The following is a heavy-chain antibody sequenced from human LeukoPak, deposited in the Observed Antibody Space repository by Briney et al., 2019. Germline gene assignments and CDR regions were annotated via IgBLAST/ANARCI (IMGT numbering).Heavy chain of an antibody. CDR1: GYTFTGYY. CDR3: ARGGNYDFWSGYFYYYYMDV. CDR2: TNPNSGGT. D-gene: IGHD3-3*01. Sequence: ASVKVSCKASGYTFTGYYMHWVRQAPGQGLEWMGWTNPNSGGTNYAQKFQGRVTMTRDTSISTAYMELSRLRSDDTAVYYCARGGNYDFWSGYFYYYYMDVWGKGTTVTVSS. V-gene: IGHV1-2*02. J-gene: IGHJ6*03.